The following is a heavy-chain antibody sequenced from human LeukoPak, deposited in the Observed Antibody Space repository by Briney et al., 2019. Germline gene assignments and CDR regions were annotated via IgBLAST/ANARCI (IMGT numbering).Heavy chain of an antibody. V-gene: IGHV1-18*01. CDR2: ISAYNGNT. Sequence: GASVKVSCKASGYTFTSYGISWVRQAPGQGLEWMGWISAYNGNTNYAQKLQGRVTMTTDTSTSTAYMELRGLRSDDTAVYYCARENSRFWGRHRGTDYWGQGTLVTVSS. CDR3: ARENSRFWGRHRGTDY. CDR1: GYTFTSYG. D-gene: IGHD3-3*02. J-gene: IGHJ4*02.